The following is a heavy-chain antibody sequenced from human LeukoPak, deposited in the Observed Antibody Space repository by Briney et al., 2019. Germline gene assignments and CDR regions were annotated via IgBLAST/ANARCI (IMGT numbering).Heavy chain of an antibody. V-gene: IGHV1-69*04. CDR2: IIPIFGIA. J-gene: IGHJ4*02. CDR3: ARDLPYYDILTGSGVFDY. CDR1: GGTFSSYA. D-gene: IGHD3-9*01. Sequence: GASVKVSCKASGGTFSSYAISWVRQAPGQGLEWMGRIIPIFGIANYAQKFQGRVTITADKSTSTAYMELSSLRSGDTAVYYCARDLPYYDILTGSGVFDYWGQGTLVTVSS.